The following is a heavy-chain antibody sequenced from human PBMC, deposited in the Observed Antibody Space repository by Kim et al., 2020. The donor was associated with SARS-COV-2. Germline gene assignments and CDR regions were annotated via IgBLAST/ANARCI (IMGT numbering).Heavy chain of an antibody. CDR2: ISRSGGTT. CDR1: GFTFSSYA. CDR3: AKEGSSLAVYASDI. Sequence: GGSLRLSCAASGFTFSSYAMSWVRQAPGKGLEWVSVISRSGGTTYYADSVKGRFTISRDNSKNTLYLQMNSLRAEDTAVYYCAKEGSSLAVYASDIWGQGNMVTVSS. V-gene: IGHV3-23*01. J-gene: IGHJ3*02.